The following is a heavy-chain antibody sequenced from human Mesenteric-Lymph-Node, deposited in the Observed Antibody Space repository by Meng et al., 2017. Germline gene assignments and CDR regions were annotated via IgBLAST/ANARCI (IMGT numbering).Heavy chain of an antibody. V-gene: IGHV1-18*01. CDR1: GYTFTSYA. CDR3: ARVRGSQYSSSWHDNWFDP. CDR2: ISAYNGNT. Sequence: ASVKVSCKASGYTFTSYAMHWVRQAPGQRLEWMGWISAYNGNTNYAQKLQGRVTMTTDTSTSTAYMELRSLRSDDTAVYYCARVRGSQYSSSWHDNWFDPWGQGTLVTVSS. J-gene: IGHJ5*02. D-gene: IGHD6-13*01.